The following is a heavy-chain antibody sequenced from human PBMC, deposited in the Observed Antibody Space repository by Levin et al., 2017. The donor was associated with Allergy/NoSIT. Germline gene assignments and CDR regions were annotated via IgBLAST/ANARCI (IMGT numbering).Heavy chain of an antibody. Sequence: GESLKISCQGSGYQFTDYWIGWVRQLPGKGLEWLGNIYPGDSETRSSPSFQGHVTISVDKSINTAYLQWDSLKPSDTAIYYCAKQSNELPPYDGEWVEGHYFDYWGQGTLVAVSS. CDR3: AKQSNELPPYDGEWVEGHYFDY. J-gene: IGHJ4*02. CDR2: IYPGDSET. CDR1: GYQFTDYW. V-gene: IGHV5-51*01. D-gene: IGHD3-10*01.